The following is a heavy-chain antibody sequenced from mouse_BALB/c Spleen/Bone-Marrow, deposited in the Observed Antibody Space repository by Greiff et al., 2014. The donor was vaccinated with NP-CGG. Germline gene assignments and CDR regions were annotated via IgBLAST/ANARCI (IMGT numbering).Heavy chain of an antibody. Sequence: VQLQESGALLAKPGASVKMSCKASGYTFTSYWMHWVKQRPGQGFEWIGGNYPGNSDTNYNQKFKGKAKLTAVTSTSTAYMELSSLTNEDSAVYYCTSDYDDYWGQGTTLTVSS. CDR1: GYTFTSYW. CDR2: NYPGNSDT. CDR3: TSDYDDY. J-gene: IGHJ2*01. V-gene: IGHV1-5*01. D-gene: IGHD2-4*01.